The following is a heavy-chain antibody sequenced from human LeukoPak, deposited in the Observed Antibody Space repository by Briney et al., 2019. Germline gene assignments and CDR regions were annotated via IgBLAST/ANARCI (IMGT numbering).Heavy chain of an antibody. CDR2: INEDGSVK. D-gene: IGHD5/OR15-5a*01. Sequence: GGSLRLSCEAFEFTFSNYWMSWVRQAPGKGLEWVANINEDGSVKYYADSVKGRFTISRDNARNSVFLQMNSLRAEDTAVYHCVRDKVSGPTLLDHWGQGALVTVSS. CDR3: VRDKVSGPTLLDH. J-gene: IGHJ4*02. V-gene: IGHV3-7*01. CDR1: EFTFSNYW.